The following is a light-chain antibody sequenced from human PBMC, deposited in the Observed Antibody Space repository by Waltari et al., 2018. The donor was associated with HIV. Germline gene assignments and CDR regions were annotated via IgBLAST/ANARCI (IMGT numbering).Light chain of an antibody. CDR2: EVT. Sequence: QPALTQPAPVPRSPGPSLTLSCRATGSAIGTVEIVSWYQQHPGKAPKVIVYEVTKRPSVTSDRFSGSKSGNTASLTISGLQAEDEADYYCCSYAGRSIYVFGTGTTVTVL. J-gene: IGLJ1*01. CDR1: GSAIGTVEI. CDR3: CSYAGRSIYV. V-gene: IGLV2-23*02.